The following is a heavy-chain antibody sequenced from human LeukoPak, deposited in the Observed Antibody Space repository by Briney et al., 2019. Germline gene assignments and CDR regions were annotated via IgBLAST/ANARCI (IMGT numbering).Heavy chain of an antibody. CDR2: IIPIFGTA. D-gene: IGHD3-22*01. J-gene: IGHJ4*02. CDR1: GGTFSSYA. CDR3: ARDIQDPRDYDDSSGYTLDY. Sequence: ASVKVSCKASGGTFSSYAISWVRQAPGQGLEWMGRIIPIFGTANYAQKFQGRVTITTDESTSTAYMELSSLRSEDTAVYYCARDIQDPRDYDDSSGYTLDYWGQGTLVTVSS. V-gene: IGHV1-69*05.